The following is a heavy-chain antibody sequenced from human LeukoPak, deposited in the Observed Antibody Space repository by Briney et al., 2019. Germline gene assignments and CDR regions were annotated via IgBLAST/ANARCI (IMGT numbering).Heavy chain of an antibody. CDR3: ARLGVAVAGTKYFQH. CDR1: GYGFTSYW. Sequence: GESLKISCKGSGYGFTSYWSGWVRQMPGKGLEWMGFIYPGDSDTRYSPSFQGQVTISADKSISTAYLQWSSLKASDTAMYYCARLGVAVAGTKYFQHWGQGTLVTVSS. V-gene: IGHV5-51*01. D-gene: IGHD6-19*01. J-gene: IGHJ1*01. CDR2: IYPGDSDT.